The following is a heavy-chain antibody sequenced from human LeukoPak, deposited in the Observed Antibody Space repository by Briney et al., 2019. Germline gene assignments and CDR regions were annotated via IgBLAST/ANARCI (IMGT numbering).Heavy chain of an antibody. CDR3: AREEDLNWYFDL. CDR1: ELTFSNYW. J-gene: IGHJ2*01. CDR2: INTDGGTT. Sequence: PGGSLRLSCAASELTFSNYWMHWVRQAPGKGLVWVSRINTDGGTTSYADSVKGRFTISRDNAKNTLYLQMNSLRAEDTAVYYCAREEDLNWYFDLWGRGTLVTVSS. D-gene: IGHD2-15*01. V-gene: IGHV3-74*01.